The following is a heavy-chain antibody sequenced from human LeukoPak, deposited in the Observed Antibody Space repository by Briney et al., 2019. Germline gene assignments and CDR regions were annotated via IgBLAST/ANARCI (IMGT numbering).Heavy chain of an antibody. V-gene: IGHV1-69*04. J-gene: IGHJ4*02. D-gene: IGHD1-26*01. CDR2: IIPILGIA. Sequence: WASVKVSCKASGGTFSSYAISWVRQAPGQGLEWMGRIIPILGIANYAQKFQGRVTITADKSTSTAYMELSSLRSEDTAVYYCARGEGELLITFDYWGQGTLVTVSS. CDR3: ARGEGELLITFDY. CDR1: GGTFSSYA.